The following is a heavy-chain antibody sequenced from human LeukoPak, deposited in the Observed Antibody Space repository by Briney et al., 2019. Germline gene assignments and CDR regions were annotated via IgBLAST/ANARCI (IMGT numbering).Heavy chain of an antibody. CDR1: GLTFSSSW. CDR2: INPDGNKK. Sequence: GGSLRLSCAVSGLTFSSSWVDWVRQAPGKGREWVASINPDGNKKYSADSVKGRFTISRDNAENSLYLQMNSLRVEDTAFYYCARDLAYSRLDYWGQGMLVTVSS. J-gene: IGHJ4*02. V-gene: IGHV3-7*01. D-gene: IGHD5-18*01. CDR3: ARDLAYSRLDY.